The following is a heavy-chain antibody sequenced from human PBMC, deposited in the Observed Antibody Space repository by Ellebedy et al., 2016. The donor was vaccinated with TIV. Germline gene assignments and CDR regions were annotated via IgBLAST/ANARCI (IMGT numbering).Heavy chain of an antibody. D-gene: IGHD4-17*01. CDR1: GFRFTYHW. CDR2: IYPGDSDT. Sequence: GESLKISCQGSGFRFTYHWIGWVRQMPGKGLEWMGSIYPGDSDTRYNPSFQGQVTLSADKSISTAYLQWNSLRASDTAMYYCARQGDYGDYDLEEIWFDPWGQGTLVTVSS. J-gene: IGHJ5*02. CDR3: ARQGDYGDYDLEEIWFDP. V-gene: IGHV5-51*01.